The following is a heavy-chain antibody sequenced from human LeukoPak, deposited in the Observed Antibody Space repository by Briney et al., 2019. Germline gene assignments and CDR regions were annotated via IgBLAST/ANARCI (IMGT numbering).Heavy chain of an antibody. Sequence: PGGSLRLTCAASGFTFSNYGMHWVRQAPGKGLEWVALISYDGSNKYYADSVRGRFTISRDNSKNTLYLQMNSLRAEDTAVYYCAKDRGGSVAGTEFDYWGQGTLVTVSS. CDR1: GFTFSNYG. CDR2: ISYDGSNK. CDR3: AKDRGGSVAGTEFDY. J-gene: IGHJ4*02. D-gene: IGHD6-19*01. V-gene: IGHV3-30*18.